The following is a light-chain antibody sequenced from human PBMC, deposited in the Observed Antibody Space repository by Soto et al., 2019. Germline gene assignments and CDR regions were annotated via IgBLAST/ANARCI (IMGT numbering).Light chain of an antibody. CDR3: QQYGTSVPIT. V-gene: IGKV3-20*01. Sequence: EIVLTQSPGTLSLSPGERATLSCRASQSVSSSYLAWYQQKPDQAPRLLIYGASSRATGIPDRFSGSGSGTDFTLTISRLEPEDFAVYYCQQYGTSVPITFGQGTRLEIK. J-gene: IGKJ5*01. CDR1: QSVSSSY. CDR2: GAS.